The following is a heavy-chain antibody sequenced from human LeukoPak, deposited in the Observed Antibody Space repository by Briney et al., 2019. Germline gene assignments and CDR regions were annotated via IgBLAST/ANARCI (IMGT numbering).Heavy chain of an antibody. V-gene: IGHV3-33*01. Sequence: PGGSLRLSCAASGFTFSSYGMHWVRQAPGKGLEWVAVIWYDGSNKYYAGSVRGRFTISRDNSKNTLYLQMNSLRAEDTAVYYCARDYRDGSGWYDMDYWGQGTLVTVSS. D-gene: IGHD6-19*01. J-gene: IGHJ4*02. CDR2: IWYDGSNK. CDR1: GFTFSSYG. CDR3: ARDYRDGSGWYDMDY.